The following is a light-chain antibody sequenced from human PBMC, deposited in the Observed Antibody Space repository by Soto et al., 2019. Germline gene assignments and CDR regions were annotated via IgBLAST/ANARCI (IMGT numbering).Light chain of an antibody. CDR2: DAS. V-gene: IGKV1-5*01. CDR3: QQCNSYPWT. Sequence: DSQMTQSPSTLSASVGDRGTITCLASQSISSWLAWYQQKPGKAPKLLIYDASSLESGVSSRFSGSGSGTEFNLPISSLQHDDFASYCCQQCNSYPWTCGQGTKVQIK. J-gene: IGKJ1*01. CDR1: QSISSW.